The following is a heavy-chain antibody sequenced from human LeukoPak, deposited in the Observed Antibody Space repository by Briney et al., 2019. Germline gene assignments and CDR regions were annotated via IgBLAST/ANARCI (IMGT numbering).Heavy chain of an antibody. CDR3: AKDRGRWATVMIIDY. CDR1: GFTFSSYA. V-gene: IGHV3-23*01. Sequence: GGSLRLSCAASGFTFSSYAMNWVRQAPGKGLEWVSTISGSGGSTSYADSVKGRFTISRDNSKNTLYLHVNSLRADDTAVYYCAKDRGRWATVMIIDYWGQGTLVTVSS. J-gene: IGHJ4*02. D-gene: IGHD4-17*01. CDR2: ISGSGGST.